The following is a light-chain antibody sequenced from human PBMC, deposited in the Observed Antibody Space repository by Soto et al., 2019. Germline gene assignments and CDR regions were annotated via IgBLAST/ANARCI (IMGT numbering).Light chain of an antibody. J-gene: IGLJ2*01. Sequence: QPVLTQSPSASASLGASVKLTCTLSSGHNSYAIAWHQQQPEKGPRYLMKLNSDGSHSKGDGIPDRFSGSSSGAERYLTISSLQSEDEADYYCQTWGTDVVFGGGTKRTVL. CDR2: LNSDGSH. CDR3: QTWGTDVV. V-gene: IGLV4-69*02. CDR1: SGHNSYA.